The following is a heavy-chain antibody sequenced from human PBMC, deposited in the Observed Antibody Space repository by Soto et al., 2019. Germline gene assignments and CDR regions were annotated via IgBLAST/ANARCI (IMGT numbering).Heavy chain of an antibody. V-gene: IGHV4-59*01. Sequence: SETLSLTCTVSGGSISSYYWSWIRQPPGKGLEWIGYIYYSGSTNYNPSLKSRVTISVDTSKNHFSLKLSSVTAADTAVYYCASVLYCSGGSCYSRGAFDIWGQGTMVTVSS. CDR2: IYYSGST. CDR3: ASVLYCSGGSCYSRGAFDI. CDR1: GGSISSYY. J-gene: IGHJ3*02. D-gene: IGHD2-15*01.